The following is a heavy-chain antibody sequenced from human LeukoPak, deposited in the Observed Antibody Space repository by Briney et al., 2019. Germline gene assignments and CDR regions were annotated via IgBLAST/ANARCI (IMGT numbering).Heavy chain of an antibody. CDR1: GGSISSSSYY. CDR3: ARGRRTYYYDSRGYQRYFDL. J-gene: IGHJ2*01. Sequence: PSETLPLTCTVSGGSISSSSYYWSSLRQPPGKGLEWIGEINHSGSTNYNPSLKSRVTRSLDTTKNQFSLKLGSVTAADTAVYYCARGRRTYYYDSRGYQRYFDLWGRGTLVTVSS. V-gene: IGHV4-39*07. D-gene: IGHD3-22*01. CDR2: INHSGST.